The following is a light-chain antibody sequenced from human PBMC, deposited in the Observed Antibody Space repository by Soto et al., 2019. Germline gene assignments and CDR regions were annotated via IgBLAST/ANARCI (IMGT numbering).Light chain of an antibody. Sequence: DIQRTRTPNTLSAFLVGIVTITCRASQSISSWWAWYQQKPGKAPKLLIYDASSLESGVPSRFSGSGSGTEFTLTISSLQPDDFATYYCQQYNSYPWTFGQGTNVDNK. CDR2: DAS. J-gene: IGKJ1*01. CDR3: QQYNSYPWT. CDR1: QSISSW. V-gene: IGKV1-5*01.